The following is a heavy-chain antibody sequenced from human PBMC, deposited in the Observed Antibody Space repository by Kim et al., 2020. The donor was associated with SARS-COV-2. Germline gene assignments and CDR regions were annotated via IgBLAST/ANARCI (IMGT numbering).Heavy chain of an antibody. V-gene: IGHV1-69*13. Sequence: SVKVSCKASGGTFSSYAISWVRQAPGQGLEWMGGIIPIFGTANYAQKFQGRVTITADESTSTAYMELSSLRSEDTAVYYCATTPHVKSLSSWSQEYSSSGVYYYYGMDVWGQGTTVTVSS. CDR3: ATTPHVKSLSSWSQEYSSSGVYYYYGMDV. D-gene: IGHD6-6*01. J-gene: IGHJ6*02. CDR2: IIPIFGTA. CDR1: GGTFSSYA.